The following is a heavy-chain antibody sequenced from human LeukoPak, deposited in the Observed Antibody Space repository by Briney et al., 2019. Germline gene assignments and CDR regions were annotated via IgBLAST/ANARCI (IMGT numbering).Heavy chain of an antibody. Sequence: CGPTLVNPPQTLTLTCTFSGFAPGTGGVGVGWIRQPPGKALEWLALIYWDDDKRYSPSLKSRLTITKDTSKNQVVLTMTNMDPVDTATYYCAHRDSSWGLFDYWGQGTLVTVSS. CDR1: GFAPGTGGVG. CDR3: AHRDSSWGLFDY. CDR2: IYWDDDK. D-gene: IGHD6-13*01. V-gene: IGHV2-5*02. J-gene: IGHJ4*02.